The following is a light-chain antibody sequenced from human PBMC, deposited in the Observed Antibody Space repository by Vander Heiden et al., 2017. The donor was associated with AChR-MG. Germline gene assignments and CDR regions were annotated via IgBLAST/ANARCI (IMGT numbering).Light chain of an antibody. CDR3: QSADSNGIWV. J-gene: IGLJ3*02. Sequence: SQELTQPPSVSGSPGTTARVTCSGDAVPTQYSYWYQKRPGQAPVLIIFRDTERPSGIPERFSGSSSGTVVTLTITGVQAEDEADYYCQSADSNGIWVFGGGTRLTVL. CDR1: AVPTQY. V-gene: IGLV3-25*03. CDR2: RDT.